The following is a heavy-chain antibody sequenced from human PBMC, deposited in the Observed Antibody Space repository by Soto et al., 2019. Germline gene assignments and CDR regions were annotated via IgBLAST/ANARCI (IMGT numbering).Heavy chain of an antibody. CDR1: GGTFSSYT. J-gene: IGHJ6*03. CDR2: SIPILGIA. CDR3: ARVGCSGGSCHYYYYMDV. D-gene: IGHD2-15*01. Sequence: QVQLVQSGAEVKKPGSSVKVSCKASGGTFSSYTISWVRQAPGHGLEWMGRSIPILGIANYAHKFQGRVTITADKSTSTAYMELSSLISEDTAVYYCARVGCSGGSCHYYYYMDVWVKVTTVTVSS. V-gene: IGHV1-69*02.